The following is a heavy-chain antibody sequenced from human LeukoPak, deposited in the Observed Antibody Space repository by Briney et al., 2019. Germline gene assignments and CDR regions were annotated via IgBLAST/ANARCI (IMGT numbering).Heavy chain of an antibody. V-gene: IGHV3-48*02. CDR3: ARGPLGWSDY. Sequence: PGGSLRLSCAASGFSVSNYNMNWVRQARGKGLEWVSFISESGTAIYYAGSVKGRFTISRDIARNSVYLQMNSLRDEDTAMYYCARGPLGWSDYWGQGLLVTVSS. CDR1: GFSVSNYN. CDR2: ISESGTAI. D-gene: IGHD1-26*01. J-gene: IGHJ4*02.